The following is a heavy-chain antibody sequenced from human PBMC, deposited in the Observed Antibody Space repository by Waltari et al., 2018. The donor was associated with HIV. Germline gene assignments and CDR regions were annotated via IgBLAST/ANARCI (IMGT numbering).Heavy chain of an antibody. Sequence: QVQLQESGPGLVKPSQTLSLTCNVSGASINSDNYYWACIRQHPESGLECIGFVYYRGITFSNPSFNSRATISVDTSKNQFSLKLTSMTAADTAVYYCARVLYWYFDLWGRGTLATVSS. CDR2: VYYRGIT. CDR3: ARVLYWYFDL. V-gene: IGHV4-31*02. J-gene: IGHJ2*01. CDR1: GASINSDNYY.